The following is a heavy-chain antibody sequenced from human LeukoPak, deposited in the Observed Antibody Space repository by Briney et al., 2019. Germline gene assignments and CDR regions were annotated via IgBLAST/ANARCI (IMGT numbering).Heavy chain of an antibody. J-gene: IGHJ6*02. Sequence: PGGSLRLSCAASGFTFSSYWMHWVRQAPGKGLVWVSRINSDGSSTSYADSVKGRFTIFRDNAKSTLYLQMNSLRAEDTAVYYCARGLGALLWFGETNYGMDVWGQGTTVTVSS. CDR3: ARGLGALLWFGETNYGMDV. CDR2: INSDGSST. D-gene: IGHD3-10*01. CDR1: GFTFSSYW. V-gene: IGHV3-74*01.